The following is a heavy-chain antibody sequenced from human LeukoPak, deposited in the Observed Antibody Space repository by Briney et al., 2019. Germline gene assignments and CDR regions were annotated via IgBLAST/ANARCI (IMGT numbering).Heavy chain of an antibody. CDR1: GFTFSRFW. V-gene: IGHV3-7*04. J-gene: IGHJ4*02. Sequence: PGGSLRLSCAASGFTFSRFWMNWVRQAPGKGLEWVANTTPDGRQTYYVDSVKGRFTISRDNTKNLVFLQMSSLRAEDTAVYYCARVASSFGEMGYWGQGTLVTVSS. CDR2: TTPDGRQT. D-gene: IGHD3-10*01. CDR3: ARVASSFGEMGY.